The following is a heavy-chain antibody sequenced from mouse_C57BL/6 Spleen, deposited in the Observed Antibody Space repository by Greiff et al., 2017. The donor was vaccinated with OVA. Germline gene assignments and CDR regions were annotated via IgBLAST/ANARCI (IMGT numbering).Heavy chain of an antibody. CDR2: IWSDGST. J-gene: IGHJ4*01. Sequence: QVQLKESGPGLVAPSQSLSITCTVSGFSLTSYGVHWVRQPPGKGLEWLVVIWSDGSTTYNSALKSRLSISKDNSKSQVFLKMNSLQTDDTAMYYCARHGGWDGYAMDYWGQGTSVTVSS. CDR3: ARHGGWDGYAMDY. D-gene: IGHD4-1*01. V-gene: IGHV2-6-1*01. CDR1: GFSLTSYG.